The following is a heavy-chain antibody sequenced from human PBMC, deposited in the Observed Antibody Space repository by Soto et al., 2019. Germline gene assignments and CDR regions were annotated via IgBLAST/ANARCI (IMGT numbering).Heavy chain of an antibody. D-gene: IGHD2-15*01. Sequence: SETLSLTCNVSGGPIKTGDYYWNWIRQPPGKGLEWIGYVFYSGATNYSPSLKSRAAISMDTSKNQFSLSLTSVTAADTAVYYCARAGFSYCHLLFWGQGIRVTVSS. J-gene: IGHJ4*02. CDR2: VFYSGAT. V-gene: IGHV4-30-4*01. CDR3: ARAGFSYCHLLF. CDR1: GGPIKTGDYY.